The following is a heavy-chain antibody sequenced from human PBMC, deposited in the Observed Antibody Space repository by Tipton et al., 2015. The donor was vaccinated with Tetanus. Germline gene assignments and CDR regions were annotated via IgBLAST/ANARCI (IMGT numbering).Heavy chain of an antibody. D-gene: IGHD3-22*01. J-gene: IGHJ6*02. V-gene: IGHV3-23*01. CDR1: GFTFSSYA. CDR3: AKDEAPYYYDSSGYRST. CDR2: ISGSGGST. Sequence: PLRLSCAASGFTFSSYAMSWVRQAPGKGLEWVSAISGSGGSTYYADSVKGRFTISRDNSKNTLYLQMNSLRAEDTAVYYCAKDEAPYYYDSSGYRSTWGQGTTVTVSS.